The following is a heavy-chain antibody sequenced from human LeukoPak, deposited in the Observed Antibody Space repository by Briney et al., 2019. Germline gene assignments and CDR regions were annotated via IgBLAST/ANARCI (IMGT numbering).Heavy chain of an antibody. Sequence: SATLSLTCTVSGSSMNDNFWGWIRLPPGKGPDWIGHISYSGIINYNPSLKSRVTVSIDTSKSQFSLKLKSVTAADTAVYFCARDPDLWGQGTLVTVSS. CDR1: GSSMNDNF. J-gene: IGHJ4*02. CDR2: ISYSGII. CDR3: ARDPDL. V-gene: IGHV4-59*01.